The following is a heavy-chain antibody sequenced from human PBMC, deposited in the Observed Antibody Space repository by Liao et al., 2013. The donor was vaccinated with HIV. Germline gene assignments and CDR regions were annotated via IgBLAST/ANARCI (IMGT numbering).Heavy chain of an antibody. CDR1: GGSISSYY. Sequence: QVQLQESGPGLVKPSETLSLTCTVSGGSISSYYWSWIRQPAGKGLEWIGRIYSSGSANYNPSLKSRVTMSVDTSKNQFSLKLSSVTAADTAVYYCARTDQYYDFWNGYENWFDPWGPGNPRSPSPQ. D-gene: IGHD3-3*01. CDR2: IYSSGSA. V-gene: IGHV4-4*07. J-gene: IGHJ5*02. CDR3: ARTDQYYDFWNGYENWFDP.